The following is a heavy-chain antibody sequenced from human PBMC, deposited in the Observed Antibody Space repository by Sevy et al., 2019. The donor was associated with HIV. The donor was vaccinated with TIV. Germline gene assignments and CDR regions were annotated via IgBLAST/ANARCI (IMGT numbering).Heavy chain of an antibody. V-gene: IGHV3-74*01. CDR2: ISGDGATT. J-gene: IGHJ4*02. CDR1: GFTLINHW. CDR3: ARSGGTNLFDF. D-gene: IGHD2-15*01. Sequence: GGSLRLSCAASGFTLINHWMHWVRQAPGKGLVWVSGISGDGATTTYADSVKGRFTISRDNAKNTVYVQMNSLRGEDTAVYYCARSGGTNLFDFWGQGFLVTVSS.